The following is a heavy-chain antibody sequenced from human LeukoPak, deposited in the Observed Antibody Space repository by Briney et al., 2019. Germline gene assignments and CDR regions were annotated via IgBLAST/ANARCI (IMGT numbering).Heavy chain of an antibody. Sequence: GAPVKVSRKASGGTFSSYAISWVRQAPGQGLEWMGRIIPILGIANYAQKFQGRVTITADKSTSTAYMELSSLRSEDTAVYYCARGDRYSSGSDWGQGTLVTVSS. CDR3: ARGDRYSSGSD. J-gene: IGHJ4*02. CDR1: GGTFSSYA. CDR2: IIPILGIA. V-gene: IGHV1-69*04. D-gene: IGHD6-19*01.